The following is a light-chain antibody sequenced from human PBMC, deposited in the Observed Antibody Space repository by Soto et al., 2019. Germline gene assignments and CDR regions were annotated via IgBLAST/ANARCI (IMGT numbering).Light chain of an antibody. CDR2: RNN. V-gene: IGLV1-47*01. J-gene: IGLJ1*01. Sequence: QPVLTQPPSASGTPGQRVTISCSGGSSNIGTNYVYWYQQLPGTAPKLLIYRNNLRPSGVPDRFSASKSGTSASLAISGLRSEDEGDYFCAGWDDRLHGLLFGAGTKLTVL. CDR3: AGWDDRLHGLL. CDR1: SSNIGTNY.